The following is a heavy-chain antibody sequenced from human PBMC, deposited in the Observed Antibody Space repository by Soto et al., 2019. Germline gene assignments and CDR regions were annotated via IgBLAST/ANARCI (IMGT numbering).Heavy chain of an antibody. Sequence: GGSLRLSCASSGFTFSSCSMNWVRQAPGKGLEWVSFISGSGDTKYYADPVKGRFTISRDNAKNSLYLQMSSLRDEDTAVYYCAKYCSSDVCFDYWGQGTLVTVSS. CDR1: GFTFSSCS. V-gene: IGHV3-48*02. CDR2: ISGSGDTK. J-gene: IGHJ4*02. CDR3: AKYCSSDVCFDY. D-gene: IGHD2-8*01.